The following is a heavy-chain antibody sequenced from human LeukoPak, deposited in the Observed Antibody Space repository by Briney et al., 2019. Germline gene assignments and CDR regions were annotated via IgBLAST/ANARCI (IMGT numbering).Heavy chain of an antibody. CDR2: ISSDGSRT. V-gene: IGHV3-74*01. J-gene: IGHJ4*02. D-gene: IGHD2-8*01. CDR1: GFTFDDYA. CDR3: VRSQCPNGVCYPGGY. Sequence: GGSLRLSCAASGFTFDDYAMHWVRQAPGKGLVWVSRISSDGSRTTYADSVKGRFTISRDDAKNTLFLQMNSLRPEDTAVYYCVRSQCPNGVCYPGGYWGQGTLVTVSS.